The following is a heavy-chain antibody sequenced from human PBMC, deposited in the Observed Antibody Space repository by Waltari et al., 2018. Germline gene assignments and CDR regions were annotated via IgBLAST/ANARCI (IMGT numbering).Heavy chain of an antibody. CDR2: SYPGDSAT. V-gene: IGHV5-51*01. Sequence: EVQLEQSGAEVKEPGESLKISCKGSGYTFSSQWIAWVRQMPGQGLEWRGISYPGDSATRYSPSFQGQVTISADKSISTAYLQWRSLKASVTGIYYCARRGRGEEGRWFDPLGQGTTVTVSS. CDR1: GYTFSSQW. CDR3: ARRGRGEEGRWFDP. D-gene: IGHD2-15*01. J-gene: IGHJ5*01.